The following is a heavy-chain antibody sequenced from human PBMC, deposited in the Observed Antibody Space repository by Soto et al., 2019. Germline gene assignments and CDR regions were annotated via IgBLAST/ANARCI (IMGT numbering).Heavy chain of an antibody. Sequence: PSETLSLTCTFTVDSISSRSYYWGWIRQPPWKGLEWIGSIYYSGSTYNNPSLRSRVSMSIDTSKDQFSLKLKSVTAADTALYFCARQQTSVVTQAYF. V-gene: IGHV4-39*01. J-gene: IGHJ4*01. CDR2: IYYSGST. CDR3: ARQQTSVVTQAYF. D-gene: IGHD2-21*02. CDR1: VDSISSRSYY.